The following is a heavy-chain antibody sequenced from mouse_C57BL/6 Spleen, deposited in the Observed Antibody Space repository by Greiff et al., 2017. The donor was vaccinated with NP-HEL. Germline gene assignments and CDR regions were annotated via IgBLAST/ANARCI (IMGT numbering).Heavy chain of an antibody. CDR1: GFTFSSYG. CDR3: ARLLTTVVATDY. D-gene: IGHD1-1*01. CDR2: ISSGGSYT. J-gene: IGHJ2*01. Sequence: EVQLQQSGGDLVKPGGSLKLSCAASGFTFSSYGMSWVRQTPDKRLEWVATISSGGSYTYYPDRVKGRFTISRDNAKNTLYLQMSSLKSEDTAMYYCARLLTTVVATDYWGQGTTLTVSS. V-gene: IGHV5-6*01.